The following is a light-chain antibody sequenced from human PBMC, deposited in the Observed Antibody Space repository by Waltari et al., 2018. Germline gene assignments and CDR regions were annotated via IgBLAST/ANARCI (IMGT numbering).Light chain of an antibody. CDR2: DAS. Sequence: EIVLTQSPGTLSLSPGERATLSCRASQSLSSSYLAWYRQKPGQAPRLRIFDASRRATGIPDRFSGSGSGTDFTLTIHRLEPEDFAVYYCQQYDASSPTFGQGTKVDIK. J-gene: IGKJ1*01. CDR1: QSLSSSY. CDR3: QQYDASSPT. V-gene: IGKV3-20*01.